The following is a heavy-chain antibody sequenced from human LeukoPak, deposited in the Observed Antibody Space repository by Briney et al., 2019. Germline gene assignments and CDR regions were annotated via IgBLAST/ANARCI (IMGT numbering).Heavy chain of an antibody. V-gene: IGHV3-11*01. Sequence: GGSLRLSCAASGFTFSDYYMSWIRQAPGKGLEWVSYVSSSGSTIYYADSVKGRFTISRDNAKNSLYLQMNSLRAEDTAVYYCARDSSSWYYFDYWGQGTLVTVSS. D-gene: IGHD6-13*01. CDR2: VSSSGSTI. CDR1: GFTFSDYY. CDR3: ARDSSSWYYFDY. J-gene: IGHJ4*02.